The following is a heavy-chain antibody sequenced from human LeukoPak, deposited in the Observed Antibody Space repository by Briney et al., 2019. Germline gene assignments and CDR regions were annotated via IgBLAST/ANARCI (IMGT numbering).Heavy chain of an antibody. Sequence: SETLSLTCTVSGGSISSYYWSWIRQPPGKGLEWIGYIYYSGSTNYNPSLKSRVTISVDTSKNQFSLKLSSVTAADTAVYYCARVGIAAAKWGGFIDYWGQGTLVTVSS. CDR1: GGSISSYY. CDR3: ARVGIAAAKWGGFIDY. CDR2: IYYSGST. V-gene: IGHV4-59*01. J-gene: IGHJ4*02. D-gene: IGHD6-13*01.